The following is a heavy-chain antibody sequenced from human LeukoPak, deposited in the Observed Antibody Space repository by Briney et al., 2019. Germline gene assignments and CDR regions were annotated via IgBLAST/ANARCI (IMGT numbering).Heavy chain of an antibody. CDR3: ARVHGGGYSYGYSNWFDP. CDR2: MNPNSGGT. Sequence: RASVKVSCKASGYTFTSYDINWVRQATGQGLEWMGWMNPNSGGTNYAQKFQGRVTMTRDTSISTAYMELSRLRSDDTAVYYCARVHGGGYSYGYSNWFDPWGQGTLVTVSS. J-gene: IGHJ5*02. D-gene: IGHD5-18*01. V-gene: IGHV1-2*02. CDR1: GYTFTSYD.